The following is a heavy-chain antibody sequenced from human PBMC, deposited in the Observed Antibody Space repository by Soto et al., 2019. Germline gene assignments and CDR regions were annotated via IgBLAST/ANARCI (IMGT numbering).Heavy chain of an antibody. D-gene: IGHD6-19*01. CDR3: ARDSTAWFPHYGIDV. V-gene: IGHV4-59*01. CDR2: ISDSGST. CDR1: GGSIDYYY. J-gene: IGHJ6*01. Sequence: SETLALTCTFSGGSIDYYYWSWIRQPPGKGLEWLGYISDSGSTRYNPSLLSRVTISVDTSKNQFSLKLNSVTAADTAVYYCARDSTAWFPHYGIDVWGQGTTVTVSS.